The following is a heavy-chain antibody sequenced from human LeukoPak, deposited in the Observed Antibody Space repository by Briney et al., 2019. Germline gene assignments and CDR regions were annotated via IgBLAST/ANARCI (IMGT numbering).Heavy chain of an antibody. D-gene: IGHD6-13*01. Sequence: GGSLRLSCAASGFTFSSYSMNWVRQAPRKGLEWVSSISSSSSYIYYADSVKGRFTISRDNAKNSLYLQMNSLRAEDTAVYYCARDHSSSCWFDPWGQGTLVTVSS. CDR3: ARDHSSSCWFDP. J-gene: IGHJ5*02. CDR1: GFTFSSYS. V-gene: IGHV3-21*01. CDR2: ISSSSSYI.